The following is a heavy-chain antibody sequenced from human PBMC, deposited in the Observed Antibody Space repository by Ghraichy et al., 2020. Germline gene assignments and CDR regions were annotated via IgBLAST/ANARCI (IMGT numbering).Heavy chain of an antibody. CDR1: IFTFNSYG. CDR2: ISYDGRQT. V-gene: IGHV3-30*18. Sequence: GGSLRLSCEASIFTFNSYGMHWVRQAPGKGLEWVAVISYDGRQTYYADSVKGRFSISRDNSKNTLFLQMNSLRPEDTARYFCAKDLGPDHYFDYWGQGTQVTFS. CDR3: AKDLGPDHYFDY. J-gene: IGHJ4*02.